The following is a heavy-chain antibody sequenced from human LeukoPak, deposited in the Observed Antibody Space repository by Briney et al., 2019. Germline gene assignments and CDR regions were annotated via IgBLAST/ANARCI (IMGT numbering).Heavy chain of an antibody. V-gene: IGHV3-21*05. CDR2: ISSSSSYI. J-gene: IGHJ4*02. CDR1: GFTFSSYS. Sequence: PGGSLRLSCAASGFTFSSYSMNWVRQAPGKGLEWVSYISSSSSYIHYADSVKGRFTISRDNAKNSLYLQMNSLRAEDTAVYYCSYGSGSYDVDYFDYWGQGTLVTVSS. CDR3: SYGSGSYDVDYFDY. D-gene: IGHD3-10*01.